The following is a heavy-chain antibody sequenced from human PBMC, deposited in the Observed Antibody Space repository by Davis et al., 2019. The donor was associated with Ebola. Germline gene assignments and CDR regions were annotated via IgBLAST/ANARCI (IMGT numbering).Heavy chain of an antibody. CDR2: LLYDGSTK. V-gene: IGHV3-33*01. Sequence: GESLKISCAASGFTLSNYGMHWVRQAPGKGLEWVAGLLYDGSTKYYADSVEGRFTISRDDAKNTLYLQMNSLRAEDTAVYYCARDIGDGYNFDYMDVWGKGTTVTVSS. J-gene: IGHJ6*03. CDR3: ARDIGDGYNFDYMDV. D-gene: IGHD5-24*01. CDR1: GFTLSNYG.